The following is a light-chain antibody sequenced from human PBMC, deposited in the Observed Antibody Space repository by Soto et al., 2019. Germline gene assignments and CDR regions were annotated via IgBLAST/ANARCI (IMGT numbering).Light chain of an antibody. V-gene: IGLV3-25*02. CDR2: KDS. J-gene: IGLJ2*01. CDR3: QSADSSDEVV. CDR1: ALPKQY. Sequence: SYELTQSPSVSVSPGQTARITCSGDALPKQYAYWYQQKPGQAPVLVIYKDSERPSGIPERFSGSSSGTTVTLTISGVQAEDEADYYCQSADSSDEVVFGGGTQLTVL.